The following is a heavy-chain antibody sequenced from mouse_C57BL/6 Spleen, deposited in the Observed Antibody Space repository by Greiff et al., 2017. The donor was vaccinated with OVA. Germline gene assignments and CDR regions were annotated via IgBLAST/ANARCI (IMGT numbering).Heavy chain of an antibody. J-gene: IGHJ3*01. CDR2: IDPENGDT. D-gene: IGHD1-1*01. V-gene: IGHV14-4*01. CDR3: TPYYYGSSYGFAY. CDR1: GFNIKDDY. Sequence: VQLQQSGAELVRPGASVKLSCTASGFNIKDDYMHWVKQRPEQGLEWIGLIDPENGDTEYASKFQGKATITADTSSNTAYLQLSSLTSEDTAVYYCTPYYYGSSYGFAYWGQGTLVTVSA.